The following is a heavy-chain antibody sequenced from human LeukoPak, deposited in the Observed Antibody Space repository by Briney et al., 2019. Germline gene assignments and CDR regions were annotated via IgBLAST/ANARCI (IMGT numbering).Heavy chain of an antibody. J-gene: IGHJ4*02. D-gene: IGHD5-12*01. V-gene: IGHV4-34*01. Sequence: SETLSLTCAVYGGSFSGYYWSWIRQPPGKGLEWIGEINHSGSTNYNPSLKSRVTISVDTSKNQFSPKLSSVTAADTAVYYCASERDGYNYDYWGQGTLVTVSS. CDR2: INHSGST. CDR1: GGSFSGYY. CDR3: ASERDGYNYDY.